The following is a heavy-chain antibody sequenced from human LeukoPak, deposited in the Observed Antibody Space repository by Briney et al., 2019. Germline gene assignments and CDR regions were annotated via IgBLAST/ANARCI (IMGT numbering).Heavy chain of an antibody. CDR3: AAVGEWLSNAFNT. CDR2: IKSRGDGETR. D-gene: IGHD3-3*01. Sequence: SGGSLRLSCAASGFTFSIAWMSWVRQAPGKGLKWVGRIKSRGDGETRDYAAPVKDRFIISRDDSKNTLYLQMNSLGTEDTAIYYCAAVGEWLSNAFNTWGQGTLVTVSA. CDR1: GFTFSIAW. J-gene: IGHJ3*02. V-gene: IGHV3-15*01.